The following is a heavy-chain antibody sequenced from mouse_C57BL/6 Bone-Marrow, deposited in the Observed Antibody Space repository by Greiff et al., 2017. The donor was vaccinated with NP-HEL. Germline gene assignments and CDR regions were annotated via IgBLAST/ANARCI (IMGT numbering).Heavy chain of an antibody. D-gene: IGHD2-2*01. Sequence: QVQLQQPGAELVKPGASVKLSCKASGYTFTSYWMQWVKQRPGQGLEWIGEIDPSDSYTNYNQKFKGKATLTVDTSSSTAYMQLSSRTSEDSAVYYCARGEVTTRFAYWGQGTLVTVSA. V-gene: IGHV1-50*01. CDR1: GYTFTSYW. J-gene: IGHJ3*01. CDR2: IDPSDSYT. CDR3: ARGEVTTRFAY.